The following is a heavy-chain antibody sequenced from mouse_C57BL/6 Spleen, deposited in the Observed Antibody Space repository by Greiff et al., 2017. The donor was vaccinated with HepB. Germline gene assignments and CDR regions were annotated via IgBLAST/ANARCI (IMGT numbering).Heavy chain of an antibody. CDR2: IYPRSGNT. V-gene: IGHV1-81*01. CDR1: GYTFTSYG. Sequence: QVQLQQSGAELARPGASVKLSCKASGYTFTSYGISWVKQRTGQGLEWIGEIYPRSGNTYYNEKFKGKATLTADKSSSTAYMELRSLTSEDSAVYCCARGDYYGSRGGYFDVWGTGTTVTVSS. CDR3: ARGDYYGSRGGYFDV. D-gene: IGHD1-1*01. J-gene: IGHJ1*03.